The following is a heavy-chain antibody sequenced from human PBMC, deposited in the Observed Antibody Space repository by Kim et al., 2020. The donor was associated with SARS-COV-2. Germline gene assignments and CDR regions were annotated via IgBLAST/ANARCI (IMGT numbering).Heavy chain of an antibody. Sequence: SETLSLTCAVYGGSFSGYYWSWIRQPPGKGLEWIGEINHSGSTNYNPSLKSRVTISVDTSKNQFSLKLSSVTAADTAVYYCARKPRGGSSRTFDYWGQGTLVTVSS. CDR1: GGSFSGYY. CDR3: ARKPRGGSSRTFDY. J-gene: IGHJ4*02. CDR2: INHSGST. D-gene: IGHD1-26*01. V-gene: IGHV4-34*01.